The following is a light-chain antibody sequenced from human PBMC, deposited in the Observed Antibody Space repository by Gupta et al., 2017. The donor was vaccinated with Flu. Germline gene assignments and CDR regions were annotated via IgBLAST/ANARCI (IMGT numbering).Light chain of an antibody. J-gene: IGKJ4*01. CDR1: QDISNS. CDR2: DAS. Sequence: PSSLSASVGDRVTITCQASQDISNSVTWSQQKPGKAPKLLIYDASNLETGVPSRFSGSGSGTDFTFTISSLQPEDVATYYCQQYTNLPLTFGGGTKVEI. CDR3: QQYTNLPLT. V-gene: IGKV1-33*01.